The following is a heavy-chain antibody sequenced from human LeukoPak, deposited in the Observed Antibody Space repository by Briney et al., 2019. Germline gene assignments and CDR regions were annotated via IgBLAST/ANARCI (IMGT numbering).Heavy chain of an antibody. CDR2: INPNSGGT. D-gene: IGHD5-18*01. V-gene: IGHV1-2*06. Sequence: VASVKVSCKASGYTFTGYYMHWVRQAPGQGLEWMGRINPNSGGTNYAQEFQGRVTMTRDTSISTAYMELSRLRSEDTAVYYCARAHVDTATTTREAFDIWGQGTMVTVSS. CDR1: GYTFTGYY. J-gene: IGHJ3*02. CDR3: ARAHVDTATTTREAFDI.